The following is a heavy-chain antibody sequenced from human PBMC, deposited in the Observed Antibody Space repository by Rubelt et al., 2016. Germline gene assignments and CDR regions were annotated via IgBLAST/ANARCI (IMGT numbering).Heavy chain of an antibody. J-gene: IGHJ4*02. CDR2: ISSSSSYT. V-gene: IGHV3-11*05. Sequence: QVQLVESGGGLVKPGGSLRLSCAASGFTFSDYYMSWIRQAPGKGLEWVSYISSSSSYTNYADSVKGRFTISRDNSKNSLYLQMNSLRAGERAVYYWARVELGRWEVVAATRDYWGQGTLVTV. D-gene: IGHD2-15*01. CDR3: ARVELGRWEVVAATRDY. CDR1: GFTFSDYY.